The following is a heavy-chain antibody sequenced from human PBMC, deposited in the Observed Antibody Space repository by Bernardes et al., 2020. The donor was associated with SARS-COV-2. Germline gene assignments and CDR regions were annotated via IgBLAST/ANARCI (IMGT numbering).Heavy chain of an antibody. V-gene: IGHV1-69*13. CDR1: GGTFSSYA. J-gene: IGHJ6*02. D-gene: IGHD5-18*01. Sequence: SVKVSCKASGGTFSSYAISWVRQAPGQGLEWMGGIIPIFGTANYAQKFQGRVTITADESTSTAYMELSSLRSEDTAVYYCARCGYSYGYGLGYYYYGMDVWGQGTTVTVSS. CDR3: ARCGYSYGYGLGYYYYGMDV. CDR2: IIPIFGTA.